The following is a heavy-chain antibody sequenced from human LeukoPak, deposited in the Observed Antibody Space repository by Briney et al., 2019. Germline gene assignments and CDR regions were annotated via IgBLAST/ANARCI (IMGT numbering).Heavy chain of an antibody. J-gene: IGHJ5*02. CDR2: INAANGNT. D-gene: IGHD6-19*01. Sequence: GGSLRLSCAASGFTFNSYGMHWVRQAPGQRLEWMGWINAANGNTQYSQKFQGRVTITRDTSASTAYMELSSLRSEDTAVYYCARGAPIRVAVAATFDPWGQGTLVTVPS. CDR1: GFTFNSYG. V-gene: IGHV1-3*01. CDR3: ARGAPIRVAVAATFDP.